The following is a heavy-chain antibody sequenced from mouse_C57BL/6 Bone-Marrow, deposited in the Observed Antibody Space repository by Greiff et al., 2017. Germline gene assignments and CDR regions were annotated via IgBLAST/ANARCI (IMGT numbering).Heavy chain of an antibody. V-gene: IGHV1-80*01. J-gene: IGHJ4*01. D-gene: IGHD1-1*01. Sequence: QVQLQQSGAELVKPGASVKISCKASGYAFSSYWMNWVKQRPGKGLEWIGQIYPGDGDTNYNGKFKGKATLTADKSSSTAYMQLSSLTSEDSAVYCCARGGYGSILYYYAMDYWGQGTSVTVSS. CDR3: ARGGYGSILYYYAMDY. CDR1: GYAFSSYW. CDR2: IYPGDGDT.